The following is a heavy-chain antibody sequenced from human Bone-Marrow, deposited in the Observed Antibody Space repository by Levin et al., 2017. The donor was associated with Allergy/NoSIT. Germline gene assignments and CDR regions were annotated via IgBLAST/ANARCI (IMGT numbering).Heavy chain of an antibody. D-gene: IGHD3-22*01. CDR1: GASVSSSSYY. Sequence: PSETLSLTCTVSGASVSSSSYYWGWIRQPPGKGLEWIGSIYYSGTTFYKPSLKSRVSISRDTSKNHFSLSVASVTAEDTAVYYCARHLRDHDALSGYYLGWFDPWGQGTLVTVSS. CDR2: IYYSGTT. V-gene: IGHV4-39*01. J-gene: IGHJ5*02. CDR3: ARHLRDHDALSGYYLGWFDP.